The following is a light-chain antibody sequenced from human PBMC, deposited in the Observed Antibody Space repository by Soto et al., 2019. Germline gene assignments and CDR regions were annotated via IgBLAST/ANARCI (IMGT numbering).Light chain of an antibody. J-gene: IGKJ3*01. CDR2: AAS. V-gene: IGKV1-27*01. CDR1: QGIRNC. Sequence: DIQMTQSPTSLSASVGDRVTITCRASQGIRNCVAWYQQKPGKTPKLLIYAASTFQSGVPSRFSGSGSGTDFTLTIDSLQPEDVATYSCQKYSSVPVFGPGTKVEIK. CDR3: QKYSSVPV.